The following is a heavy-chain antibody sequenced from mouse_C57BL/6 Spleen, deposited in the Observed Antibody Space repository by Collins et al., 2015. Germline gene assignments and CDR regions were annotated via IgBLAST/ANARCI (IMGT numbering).Heavy chain of an antibody. Sequence: QVQLQQPGAELVKPGASVKMSCKASGYTFTSYWITWVKQRPGQGLEWIGDIYPGSGSTNYNEKFKSKATLTVGTSSSTAYMQLSSLTSEDSAVYFCARKVDYGYFDYWGQGTTLTVSS. D-gene: IGHD2-4*01. CDR2: IYPGSGST. CDR3: ARKVDYGYFDY. V-gene: IGHV1-55*01. CDR1: GYTFTSYW. J-gene: IGHJ2*01.